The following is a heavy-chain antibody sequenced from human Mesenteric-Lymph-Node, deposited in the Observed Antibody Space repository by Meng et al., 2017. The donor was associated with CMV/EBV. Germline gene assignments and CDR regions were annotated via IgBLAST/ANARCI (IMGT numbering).Heavy chain of an antibody. Sequence: GESLKISCAASGFTFDDYGMSWVRQAPGKGLEWVSDINWNGGSTGYADSVKGRFTISRDNAKNSLYLQMNSLRAEDTALYHCARERNWGGTYNWFDPWGQGTLVTVSS. CDR1: GFTFDDYG. J-gene: IGHJ5*02. V-gene: IGHV3-20*01. CDR2: INWNGGST. CDR3: ARERNWGGTYNWFDP. D-gene: IGHD7-27*01.